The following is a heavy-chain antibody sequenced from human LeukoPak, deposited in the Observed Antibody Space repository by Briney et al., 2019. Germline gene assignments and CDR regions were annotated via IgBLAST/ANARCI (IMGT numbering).Heavy chain of an antibody. D-gene: IGHD1-26*01. J-gene: IGHJ6*03. V-gene: IGHV3-21*01. Sequence: GGSLRLSCAASGFTFSSYSINWVRQAPGKGLEWVSSISSSSSYIYYADSVKGRFTISRDNAKNSLFLQMNSLRVEDTAVYYCARDPYSGHYGDYYYYYYMDVWGKGTTVTISS. CDR2: ISSSSSYI. CDR1: GFTFSSYS. CDR3: ARDPYSGHYGDYYYYYYMDV.